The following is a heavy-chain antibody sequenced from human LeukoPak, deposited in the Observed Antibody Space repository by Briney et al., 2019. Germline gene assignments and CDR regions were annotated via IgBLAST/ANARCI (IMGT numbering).Heavy chain of an antibody. V-gene: IGHV3-23*01. Sequence: PGGSLRLSCAASGFTFSSSATSWVRQVPGKGLEWVSGISASGGSTSYADSVRGRFTISRDNSKNTLYVQMNSLKDEDTAVYYCPRDQRWESPHYLDSWGQGTLVTVSS. CDR1: GFTFSSSA. J-gene: IGHJ4*02. CDR2: ISASGGST. D-gene: IGHD1-26*01. CDR3: PRDQRWESPHYLDS.